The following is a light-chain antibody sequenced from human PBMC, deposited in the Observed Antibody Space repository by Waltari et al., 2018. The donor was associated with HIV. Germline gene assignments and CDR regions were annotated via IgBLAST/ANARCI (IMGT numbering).Light chain of an antibody. CDR3: ATWDDNLGGRV. CDR2: RNG. Sequence: QSVLTQPPSASGTPGQRLTISCSGSSSNIGINYVHWYQNFPGTPPKLLMIRNGQRPSGVPARFSGSKSGTSASLAISGLRAGDEADYYCATWDDNLGGRVFGGGTKLTVL. V-gene: IGLV1-47*01. J-gene: IGLJ3*02. CDR1: SSNIGINY.